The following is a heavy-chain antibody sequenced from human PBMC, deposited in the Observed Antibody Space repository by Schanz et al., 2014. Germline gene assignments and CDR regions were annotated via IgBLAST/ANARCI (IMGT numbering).Heavy chain of an antibody. D-gene: IGHD1-26*01. CDR3: AKDSRGSSFDMDV. J-gene: IGHJ6*02. V-gene: IGHV3-43*01. CDR2: IDRDGGHT. Sequence: EVQLVESGGVVAQPGESLRLSCAASGFSFDDYTMHWVRQAPGKGLEWVSLIDRDGGHTYYADSVKGRFTISRDNSKNSLYLQMNSLRTEDTALYYCAKDSRGSSFDMDVWGQGTTVTVSS. CDR1: GFSFDDYT.